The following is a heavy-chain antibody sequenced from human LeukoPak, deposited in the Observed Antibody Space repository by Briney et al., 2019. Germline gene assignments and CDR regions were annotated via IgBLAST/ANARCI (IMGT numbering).Heavy chain of an antibody. CDR3: ASPTAVRDYYYYGMDV. J-gene: IGHJ6*02. V-gene: IGHV3-48*04. Sequence: GGSLRLSCAASGFTVSSNFMNWVRQAPGKGLEWVSYISSSGSSIYYADAVKGRFTISRDNAKNSLYLQMNSLRAEDTAVYYCASPTAVRDYYYYGMDVWGQGTTVTVSS. CDR2: ISSSGSSI. D-gene: IGHD4-17*01. CDR1: GFTVSSNF.